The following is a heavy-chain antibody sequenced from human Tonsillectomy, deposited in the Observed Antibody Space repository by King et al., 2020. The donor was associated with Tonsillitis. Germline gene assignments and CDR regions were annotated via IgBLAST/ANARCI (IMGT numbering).Heavy chain of an antibody. CDR2: ISSGSSYI. V-gene: IGHV3-21*06. Sequence: VQLVESGGGLVKPGGSLRLSCAASGFTFNKYSMNWVRQAPGKGLEWVSSISSGSSYIHYADSVKGRFTISRDNAKNSLYLQMNSLRAEDTPLYYCARVTYDILTGFYIDYFAYWGQGTLVTVSS. J-gene: IGHJ4*02. CDR3: ARVTYDILTGFYIDYFAY. D-gene: IGHD3-9*01. CDR1: GFTFNKYS.